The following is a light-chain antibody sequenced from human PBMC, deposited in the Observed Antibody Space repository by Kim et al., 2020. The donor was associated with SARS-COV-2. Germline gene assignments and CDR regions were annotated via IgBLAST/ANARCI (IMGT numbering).Light chain of an antibody. Sequence: SPGERATLSCRASQSVSSSYLAWYQQKHGQAPRLLIYGASSRATGIPDRFSGSGSGTDFTLTISRLEPEDFAVYYCQQYGSSPYTFGQGTKLEI. CDR1: QSVSSSY. V-gene: IGKV3-20*01. CDR3: QQYGSSPYT. J-gene: IGKJ2*01. CDR2: GAS.